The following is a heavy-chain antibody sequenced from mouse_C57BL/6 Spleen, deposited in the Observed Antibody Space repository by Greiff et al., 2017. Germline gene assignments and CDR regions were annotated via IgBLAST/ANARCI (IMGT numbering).Heavy chain of an antibody. CDR3: ARWVGGYQYYFDY. CDR1: GYTFTSYW. Sequence: VQLQQPGAELVKPGASVKMSCKASGYTFTSYWITWVKQRPGQGLEWIGDIYPGSGSTNYNEKFKSKATLTVDTSSSTAYMQLSSLTSEDSAVYYCARWVGGYQYYFDYWGQGTTLTVSS. V-gene: IGHV1-55*01. CDR2: IYPGSGST. D-gene: IGHD1-1*02. J-gene: IGHJ2*01.